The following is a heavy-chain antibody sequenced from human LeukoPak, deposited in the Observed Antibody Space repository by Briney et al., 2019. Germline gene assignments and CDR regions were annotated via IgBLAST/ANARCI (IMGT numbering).Heavy chain of an antibody. V-gene: IGHV5-51*01. CDR3: ARHCSSDLLLDY. Sequence: GESLKISCKASGYSFTSNWIGWVRQMPGEGLEWMEIIFPGDSDTRYNPSFQGQVTISADKSISTSYLQWSSLKASDTAIYYCARHCSSDLLLDYWGQGTLVTVSS. CDR1: GYSFTSNW. CDR2: IFPGDSDT. D-gene: IGHD6-6*01. J-gene: IGHJ4*02.